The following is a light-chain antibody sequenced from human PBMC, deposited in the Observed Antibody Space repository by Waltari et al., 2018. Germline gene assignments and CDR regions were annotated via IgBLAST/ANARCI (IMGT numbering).Light chain of an antibody. Sequence: DIVLPPSPAALSFSPGDTVTLPCRASEGIGSDLAWYQQKPGQAPRLLIYGASARAAGVPARFSGSGSGTEFTLTISNLQSEDLALYYCQQYNAWPPWTFGQGTKVEIK. V-gene: IGKV3-15*01. CDR1: EGIGSD. J-gene: IGKJ1*01. CDR2: GAS. CDR3: QQYNAWPPWT.